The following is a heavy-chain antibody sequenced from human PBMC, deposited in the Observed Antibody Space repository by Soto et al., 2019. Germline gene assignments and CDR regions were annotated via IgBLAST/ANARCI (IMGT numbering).Heavy chain of an antibody. Sequence: GGSLRLSCAASGFTFSSYAMNWVRQAPGKGLEWVSVISGSDGSTYYADSVKGRFTISRDNSKNTLNLQMNSLRAEDTAVYYCGKGNSSWYFYYWGQGTLVTVSS. CDR1: GFTFSSYA. CDR2: ISGSDGST. CDR3: GKGNSSWYFYY. J-gene: IGHJ4*02. D-gene: IGHD6-13*01. V-gene: IGHV3-23*01.